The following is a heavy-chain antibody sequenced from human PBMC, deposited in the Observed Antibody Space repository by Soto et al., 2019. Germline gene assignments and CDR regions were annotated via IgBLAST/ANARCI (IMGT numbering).Heavy chain of an antibody. D-gene: IGHD2-15*01. J-gene: IGHJ4*02. CDR3: AHFRYCSGGSCSPPLDY. CDR2: IIPIFGTA. CDR1: GGTFSSYA. V-gene: IGHV1-69*13. Sequence: SVKVSCKASGGTFSSYAISWVRQAPGQGLEWMGGIIPIFGTANYAQKFQGRVTITADESTSTAYMELSSLRSEDTAVYYCAHFRYCSGGSCSPPLDYWGQGTLVTVSS.